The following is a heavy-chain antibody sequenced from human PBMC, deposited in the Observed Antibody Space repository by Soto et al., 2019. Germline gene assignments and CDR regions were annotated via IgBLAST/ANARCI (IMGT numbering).Heavy chain of an antibody. V-gene: IGHV3-15*07. CDR2: IKSKTDGGTT. D-gene: IGHD3-10*01. J-gene: IGHJ6*02. CDR3: SGAHGELSPRDYYYYYGMDV. Sequence: GGSLRLSCAASGFTFSNAWMNWVRQAPGKGLEWVGRIKSKTDGGTTDYAAPVKGRFTISRDDSKNTLYLQMNSLKTEDTAVYYCSGAHGELSPRDYYYYYGMDVWGQGTTVTVSS. CDR1: GFTFSNAW.